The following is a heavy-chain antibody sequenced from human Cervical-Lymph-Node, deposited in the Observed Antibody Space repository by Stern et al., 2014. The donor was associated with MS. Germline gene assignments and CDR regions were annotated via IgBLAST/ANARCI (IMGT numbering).Heavy chain of an antibody. Sequence: QITLKESGPALVKPTQTLTLTCSFSGFSLITSGTRVSWIRQPPGRALEWLARLDWTDKTFKHSSQITRPTISKDTSKNQVVLTMTNVDPLDTATYYCARMMGSGYRHYFDYWGQGTPVTVSS. CDR2: LDWTDKT. D-gene: IGHD3-3*01. CDR3: ARMMGSGYRHYFDY. J-gene: IGHJ4*02. CDR1: GFSLITSGTR. V-gene: IGHV2-70*04.